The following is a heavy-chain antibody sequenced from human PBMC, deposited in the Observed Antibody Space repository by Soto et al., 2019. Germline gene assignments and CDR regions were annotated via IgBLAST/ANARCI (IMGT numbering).Heavy chain of an antibody. CDR2: IYYSGST. Sequence: QVQLQESGPGLVKPSETLSLTCTVSGGSISSYYWSWIRQPPGKGLEWIGYIYYSGSTNYNPSLKSRVTISVDTSKNQFSLKLSSVTAADTAVYYCARHIRHCSGGSCYSAIYYWGQGTLVTVSS. CDR1: GGSISSYY. V-gene: IGHV4-59*08. D-gene: IGHD2-15*01. CDR3: ARHIRHCSGGSCYSAIYY. J-gene: IGHJ4*02.